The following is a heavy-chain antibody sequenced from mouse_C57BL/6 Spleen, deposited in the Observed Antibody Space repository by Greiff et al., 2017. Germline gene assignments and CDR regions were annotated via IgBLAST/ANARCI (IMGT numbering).Heavy chain of an antibody. Sequence: VQLQQPGAELVRPGSSVKLSCKASGYTFTSYWMDWVKQRPGQGLEWIGNIYPSDSETHYNQKFKDKATLTVDKSSSTAYMQLSSLTSEDSAVYYCARSEYLYWCFDVWGTGTTVSVSS. J-gene: IGHJ1*03. CDR2: IYPSDSET. CDR3: ARSEYLYWCFDV. CDR1: GYTFTSYW. D-gene: IGHD5-1*01. V-gene: IGHV1-61*01.